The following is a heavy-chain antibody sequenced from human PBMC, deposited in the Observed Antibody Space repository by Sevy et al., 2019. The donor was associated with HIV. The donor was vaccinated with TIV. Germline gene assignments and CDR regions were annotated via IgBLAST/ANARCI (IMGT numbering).Heavy chain of an antibody. V-gene: IGHV3-72*01. D-gene: IGHD3-10*01. Sequence: GGSLRLSCAASGFTFSDHYMDWVRQAPGKGLEWVGRTRNKANSYTTEYAASVKGRFTISRDDSKNSLYLQMNSLKTEETAVYYCAVSLWFGELSDNDAFDIWGQGTMVTVSS. CDR1: GFTFSDHY. J-gene: IGHJ3*02. CDR3: AVSLWFGELSDNDAFDI. CDR2: TRNKANSYTT.